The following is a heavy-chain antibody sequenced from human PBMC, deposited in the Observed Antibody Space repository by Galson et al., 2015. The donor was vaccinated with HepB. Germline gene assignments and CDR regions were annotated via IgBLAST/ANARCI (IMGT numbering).Heavy chain of an antibody. Sequence: SVKVSCKASGYTFTSYYMHWVRQAPGQGLEWMGIINPSGGSTSYAQKFQGRVTMTRDTSTSTVYMELSSLRSEDTAVCYCARAVYGDYAPVDYWGQGTLVTVSS. CDR2: INPSGGST. CDR3: ARAVYGDYAPVDY. CDR1: GYTFTSYY. J-gene: IGHJ4*02. D-gene: IGHD4-17*01. V-gene: IGHV1-46*03.